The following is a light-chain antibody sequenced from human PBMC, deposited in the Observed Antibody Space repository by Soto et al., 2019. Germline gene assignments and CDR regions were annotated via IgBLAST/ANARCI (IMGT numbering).Light chain of an antibody. CDR1: QGISSD. CDR3: QQLNSYLST. J-gene: IGKJ5*01. Sequence: IQLTQSPSFLSASVGDRVTITCRASQGISSDLAWYQQKPGKAPKLLIYAASTLQSGVPSRFSGSGSGTEFTLTISSLQPEDFATYYCQQLNSYLSTFGQGTRLDIK. V-gene: IGKV1-9*01. CDR2: AAS.